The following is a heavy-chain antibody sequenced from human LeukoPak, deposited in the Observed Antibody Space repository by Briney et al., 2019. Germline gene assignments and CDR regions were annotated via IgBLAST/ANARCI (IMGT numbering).Heavy chain of an antibody. J-gene: IGHJ4*02. V-gene: IGHV4-39*01. Sequence: SETLSLTCTVSGGSISSSDYYWGWIRQPPGRGLEWIGSLYYSGSTYYNPSLKGRVTISVDTSENQFSLKLSSVTAADTAVYYCARGYDSSGFFYGGVYWGQGTLVTVSS. D-gene: IGHD3-22*01. CDR2: LYYSGST. CDR1: GGSISSSDYY. CDR3: ARGYDSSGFFYGGVY.